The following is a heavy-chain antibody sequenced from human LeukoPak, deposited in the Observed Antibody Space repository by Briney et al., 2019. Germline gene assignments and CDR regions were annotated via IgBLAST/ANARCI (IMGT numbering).Heavy chain of an antibody. J-gene: IGHJ4*02. D-gene: IGHD3-10*01. CDR2: IYYSGST. CDR3: ARANTLLWFGELPRLFDY. V-gene: IGHV4-39*07. Sequence: SETLSLTCTVSGGSISSSSYYWGWIRQPPGKGLEWIGSIYYSGSTYYNPSLKSRVTISVDTSKNQFSLKLSSVTAADTAVYYCARANTLLWFGELPRLFDYWGQGTLVTVSS. CDR1: GGSISSSSYY.